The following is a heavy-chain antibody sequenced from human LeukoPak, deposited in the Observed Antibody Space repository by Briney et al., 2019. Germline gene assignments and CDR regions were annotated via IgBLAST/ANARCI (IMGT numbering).Heavy chain of an antibody. D-gene: IGHD5-18*01. CDR1: GYTFTSYY. J-gene: IGHJ6*03. V-gene: IGHV1-46*01. CDR2: INPSGGST. Sequence: ASVKVSCKASGYTFTSYYMHWVRQAPGQGLEWVGIINPSGGSTSYAQKFQGRVTMTRDMSTSTVYMELSSLRSEDTAVYYCARGPSILSYGPNLGYYYYMDVWGKGTTVTVSS. CDR3: ARGPSILSYGPNLGYYYYMDV.